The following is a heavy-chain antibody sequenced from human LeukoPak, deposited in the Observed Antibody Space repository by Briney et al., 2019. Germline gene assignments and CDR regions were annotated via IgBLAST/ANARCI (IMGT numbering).Heavy chain of an antibody. V-gene: IGHV1-2*06. J-gene: IGHJ3*02. Sequence: ASVKVSCKASGYTFTGYYMHWVRQAPGQGLEWMGRINPNSGGTNYAQKFQGRVTMTRDTSISTAYMELSRLRSDDTAVYYCARFVLGADYDFWSGYYSDDAFDIWGQGTMVTVSS. D-gene: IGHD3-3*01. CDR1: GYTFTGYY. CDR3: ARFVLGADYDFWSGYYSDDAFDI. CDR2: INPNSGGT.